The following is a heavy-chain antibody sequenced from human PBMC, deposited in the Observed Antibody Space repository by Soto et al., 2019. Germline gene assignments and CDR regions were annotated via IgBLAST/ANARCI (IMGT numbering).Heavy chain of an antibody. Sequence: SETLSLTCTVSGGSISSSSYYWGWIRQPPGKGLEWIGSIYYSGSTYYNPSLKSRVTISVDTSKNQFSLKLSSVTAADTAVYYCARHEAPPYGSGTRWGQGTLVTVSS. V-gene: IGHV4-39*01. CDR1: GGSISSSSYY. CDR2: IYYSGST. D-gene: IGHD3-10*01. CDR3: ARHEAPPYGSGTR. J-gene: IGHJ4*02.